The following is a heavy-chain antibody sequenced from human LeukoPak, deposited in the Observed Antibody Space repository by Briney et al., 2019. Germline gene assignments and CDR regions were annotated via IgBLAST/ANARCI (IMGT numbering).Heavy chain of an antibody. D-gene: IGHD3-3*01. Sequence: PSETLSLTCAVYGGSFSGYYWSWIRQPPGKGLKWIGEINHSGSTNYNPSLKSRVTISVDTSKNQFSLKLSSVTAADTAVYYCARGCRVAFWSRYYPGYYYMDVWGKGTTVTVSS. CDR3: ARGCRVAFWSRYYPGYYYMDV. V-gene: IGHV4-34*01. J-gene: IGHJ6*03. CDR2: INHSGST. CDR1: GGSFSGYY.